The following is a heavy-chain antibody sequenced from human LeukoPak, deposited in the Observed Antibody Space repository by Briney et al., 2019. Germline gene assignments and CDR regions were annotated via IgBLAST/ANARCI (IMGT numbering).Heavy chain of an antibody. D-gene: IGHD6-19*01. CDR1: GLTFSSYW. CDR3: AREIAVAGFDAFDI. Sequence: GGSLRLSCAASGLTFSSYWMHWVRQAPGKGLVWVSRINSDGSSTSYADSVKGRFTISRDSAKNTLYLQMNSLRAEDTAVYYCAREIAVAGFDAFDIWGQGTMVTVSS. J-gene: IGHJ3*02. V-gene: IGHV3-74*01. CDR2: INSDGSST.